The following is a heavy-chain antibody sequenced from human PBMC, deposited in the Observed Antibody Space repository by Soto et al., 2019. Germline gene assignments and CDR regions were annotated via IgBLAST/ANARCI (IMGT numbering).Heavy chain of an antibody. J-gene: IGHJ2*01. CDR1: GGTFSSYA. D-gene: IGHD4-17*01. V-gene: IGHV1-69*12. CDR2: ITPIFGTA. Sequence: QVQLVQSGAEVKKPGSSVKVSCKASGGTFSSYAISWVRQAPGQGLEWMGGITPIFGTANYAQKFQGRVTITADESTSTAYMELSSLRSEDTAVYYCTTVVTPGRLWYFDLWGRGTLVTVSS. CDR3: TTVVTPGRLWYFDL.